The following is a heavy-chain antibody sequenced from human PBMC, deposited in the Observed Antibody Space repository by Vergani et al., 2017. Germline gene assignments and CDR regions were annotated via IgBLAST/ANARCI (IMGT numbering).Heavy chain of an antibody. J-gene: IGHJ5*02. V-gene: IGHV1-18*01. Sequence: QVQLVQSGAEVKKPGASVKVSCKASGYTFTSYGISWVRQAPGQRLEWMGWINAGNGNTKYSQKFQGRVTITRDTSASTAYMELSSLRSDDTAVYYCARDRYCSGGSCYPNWFDPWGQGTLVTVSS. D-gene: IGHD2-15*01. CDR2: INAGNGNT. CDR3: ARDRYCSGGSCYPNWFDP. CDR1: GYTFTSYG.